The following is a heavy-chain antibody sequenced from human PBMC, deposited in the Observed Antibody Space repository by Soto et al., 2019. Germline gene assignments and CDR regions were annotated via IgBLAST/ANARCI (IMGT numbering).Heavy chain of an antibody. V-gene: IGHV3-30*18. D-gene: IGHD1-1*01. CDR3: AKDQLERGYNYHYGMDV. Sequence: QVQLVESGGGVVQPGMSLRLSCAASGFEFSDFGMDWVRQAPGKGLEWVAVISYDGNHQFYADSVKGRFMISRDDTEKMLYLQMNTLTDDDTAVYYCAKDQLERGYNYHYGMDVWGQGTTVTVS. CDR2: ISYDGNHQ. J-gene: IGHJ6*02. CDR1: GFEFSDFG.